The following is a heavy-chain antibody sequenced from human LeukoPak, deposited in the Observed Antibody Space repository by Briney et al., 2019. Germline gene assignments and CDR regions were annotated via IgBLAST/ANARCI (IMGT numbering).Heavy chain of an antibody. D-gene: IGHD2-8*01. CDR3: ARDQWNGMDV. J-gene: IGHJ6*02. Sequence: GGSLRLSCAAPGFTFSSYSMSWVRQAPGKGLEWVSSISSSSTYIYYADSMKGRFTISRDNAKNSLYLQMNSLRAEDTAVYYCARDQWNGMDVWGQGTTVTVSS. V-gene: IGHV3-21*01. CDR2: ISSSSTYI. CDR1: GFTFSSYS.